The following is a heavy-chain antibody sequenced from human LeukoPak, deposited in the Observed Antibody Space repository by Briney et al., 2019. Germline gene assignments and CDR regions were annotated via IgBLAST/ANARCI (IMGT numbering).Heavy chain of an antibody. J-gene: IGHJ4*02. V-gene: IGHV3-7*01. Sequence: GGSLRLSCAASGFTFSSYWMSWVRQAPGKGLEWVANIKQDGSEKYYVDSVKGRFTISRDNAKNSLYLQMNSLRAEDTAVYYCAKVPKYYYGSGLDYWGQGTLVTVSS. CDR3: AKVPKYYYGSGLDY. D-gene: IGHD3-10*01. CDR2: IKQDGSEK. CDR1: GFTFSSYW.